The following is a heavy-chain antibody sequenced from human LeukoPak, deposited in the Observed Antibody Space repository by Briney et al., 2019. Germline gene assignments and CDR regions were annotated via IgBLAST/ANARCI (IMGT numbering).Heavy chain of an antibody. J-gene: IGHJ4*02. CDR2: INPDSGGT. Sequence: ASVKVSCKASGYTFTGYYMHWVRQAPGQGLEWMGRINPDSGGTNYAQKFQGRVTMTRDTSISTAYMELSRLRSDDTAVYYCANNRYSGYDLNYWGQGTLVTVSS. CDR3: ANNRYSGYDLNY. CDR1: GYTFTGYY. V-gene: IGHV1-2*06. D-gene: IGHD5-12*01.